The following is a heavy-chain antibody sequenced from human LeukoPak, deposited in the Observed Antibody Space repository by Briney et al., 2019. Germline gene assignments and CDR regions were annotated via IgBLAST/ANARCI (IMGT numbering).Heavy chain of an antibody. J-gene: IGHJ4*02. CDR2: INTDGSDT. CDR3: ASQSGY. V-gene: IGHV3-74*03. Sequence: GGSLRLSCTASGFTFSTNWMHWVRQALRKGLVWVSRINTDGSDTEYADFVKGRFTTSRDNVQNTLYLQMNSLRTEDTAVYYCASQSGYWGQGTLVTVSS. CDR1: GFTFSTNW.